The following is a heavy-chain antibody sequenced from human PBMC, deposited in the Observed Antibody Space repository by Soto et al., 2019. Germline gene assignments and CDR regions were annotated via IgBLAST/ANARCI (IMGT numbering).Heavy chain of an antibody. CDR2: FDPEDGET. D-gene: IGHD3-3*01. V-gene: IGHV1-24*01. Sequence: ASVKVSCKVSGYTLTELSMHWVRQAPGKGLEWMGGFDPEDGETIYAQKFQVRVTMTEDTSTDTAYVELSSLRSEDTAVYYCATGPRLLRFLEWLYLWGQGTLVTVSS. CDR3: ATGPRLLRFLEWLYL. CDR1: GYTLTELS. J-gene: IGHJ5*02.